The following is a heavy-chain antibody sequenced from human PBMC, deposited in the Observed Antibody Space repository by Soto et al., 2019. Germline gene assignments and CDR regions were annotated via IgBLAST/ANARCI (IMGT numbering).Heavy chain of an antibody. Sequence: GGSLRLSCSASGFTFSSYAMSWVRQAPGKGLEWVSAISGSGGSTYYADSVKGRFTISRDNSKNTLYLQMNSLRAEDTAVYYCAKLGYCSSTSCYGGYYYGMDVWGQGTTVTVSS. J-gene: IGHJ6*02. V-gene: IGHV3-23*01. CDR3: AKLGYCSSTSCYGGYYYGMDV. D-gene: IGHD2-2*01. CDR2: ISGSGGST. CDR1: GFTFSSYA.